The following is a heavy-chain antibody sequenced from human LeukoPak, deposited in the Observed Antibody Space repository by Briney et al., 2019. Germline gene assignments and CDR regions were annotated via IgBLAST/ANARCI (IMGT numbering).Heavy chain of an antibody. CDR1: GGSISSYY. J-gene: IGHJ5*02. V-gene: IGHV4-4*07. CDR3: ARAGYDILTGYYETYNWFDP. Sequence: SETLSLTCTVSGGSISSYYWSWIRQPAGKGLEWIGRIYTSGSTNYNPSLKSRVTMSVDTSKNQFSLKLSSVTAADTAVYYCARAGYDILTGYYETYNWFDPWGQGTLVTVSS. CDR2: IYTSGST. D-gene: IGHD3-9*01.